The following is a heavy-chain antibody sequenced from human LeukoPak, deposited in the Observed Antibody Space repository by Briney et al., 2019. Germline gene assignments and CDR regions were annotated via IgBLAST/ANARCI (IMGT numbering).Heavy chain of an antibody. Sequence: ASVKVSCKASGYTFTSYDINWVRQATGQGLEWMGWMIPNSGNTGYAQKFQGRVTITRNTSISTAYMELSSLRSEDTAVYYCARGLYVTIFGVAYNYYYMDVWGKGTTVTVSS. CDR2: MIPNSGNT. CDR1: GYTFTSYD. V-gene: IGHV1-8*03. J-gene: IGHJ6*03. D-gene: IGHD3-3*01. CDR3: ARGLYVTIFGVAYNYYYMDV.